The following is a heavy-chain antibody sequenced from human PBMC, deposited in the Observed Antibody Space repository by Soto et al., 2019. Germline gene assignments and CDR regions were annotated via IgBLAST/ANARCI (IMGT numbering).Heavy chain of an antibody. V-gene: IGHV3-30*18. Sequence: GGSRRLSCAASAFTFRTYGMQWVRQSPGKGLEWVSVISYDGYLKYYVDAVKGRFTVARDNSKNTLFLEMNSLRVEDTAVYFCAKDFKVSGSHYGNLNYYYGMDVWGQGTTVTVSS. CDR1: AFTFRTYG. CDR3: AKDFKVSGSHYGNLNYYYGMDV. CDR2: ISYDGYLK. J-gene: IGHJ6*02. D-gene: IGHD3-10*01.